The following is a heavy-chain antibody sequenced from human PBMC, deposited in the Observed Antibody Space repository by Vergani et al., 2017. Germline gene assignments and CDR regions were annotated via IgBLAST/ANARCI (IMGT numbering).Heavy chain of an antibody. CDR2: INLNSGST. J-gene: IGHJ4*02. D-gene: IGHD2-2*01. V-gene: IGHV1-2*02. CDR3: ARVGTSSHRDYFDY. CDR1: GYTFTDYF. Sequence: QVQLVQSGAEVKKPGASVKVSCKASGYTFTDYFMHWVRQAPGQGLEGMGWINLNSGSTNYAQKFQGRVTMTRDTSISTAYMELSNLRSDDATVYYCARVGTSSHRDYFDYWGQGTLVTVSS.